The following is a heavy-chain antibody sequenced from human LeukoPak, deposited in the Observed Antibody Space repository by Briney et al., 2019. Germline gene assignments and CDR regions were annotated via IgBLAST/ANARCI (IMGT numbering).Heavy chain of an antibody. D-gene: IGHD3-16*02. CDR1: GYTFTGYY. CDR2: INPNSGGT. V-gene: IGHV1-2*06. Sequence: ASVKVSCKASGYTFTGYYMHWVRQAPGQGLGWMGRINPNSGGTNYAQKFQGRVTMTRDTFISTAYMELSRLRSDDTAVYYCARVVDEGLGELSLYRPWYFDLWGRGTLVTVSS. CDR3: ARVVDEGLGELSLYRPWYFDL. J-gene: IGHJ2*01.